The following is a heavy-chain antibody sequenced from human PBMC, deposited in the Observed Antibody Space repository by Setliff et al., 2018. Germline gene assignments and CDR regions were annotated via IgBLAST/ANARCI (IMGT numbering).Heavy chain of an antibody. CDR3: ASNYDIHLYNWFDP. V-gene: IGHV1-69*06. J-gene: IGHJ5*02. CDR1: GGTFSSYA. CDR2: IIPIFGTA. Sequence: ASVKVSCKASGGTFSSYAISWVRQAPGQGLEWMGGIIPIFGTANYAQKFQGRVTITADKSTSTAYMELSSLRSEDTAVYYCASNYDIHLYNWFDPWGQGTLVTVSS. D-gene: IGHD3-9*01.